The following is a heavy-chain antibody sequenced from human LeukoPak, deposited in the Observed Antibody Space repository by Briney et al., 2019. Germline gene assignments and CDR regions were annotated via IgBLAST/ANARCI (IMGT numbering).Heavy chain of an antibody. V-gene: IGHV3-74*01. J-gene: IGHJ4*02. Sequence: PGGSLRLSCAASGFTFINYWMVWVRQAPGKGLLWVSRINSDGSSTTYADSVKGRFTISRDNAKNTVYLQMNSLRAEDTAVYYCARVQGRSGGTCYFHYWGQGTLVTVSS. D-gene: IGHD2-15*01. CDR1: GFTFINYW. CDR3: ARVQGRSGGTCYFHY. CDR2: INSDGSST.